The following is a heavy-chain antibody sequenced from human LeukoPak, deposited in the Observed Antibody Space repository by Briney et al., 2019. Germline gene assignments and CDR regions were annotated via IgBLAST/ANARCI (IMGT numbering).Heavy chain of an antibody. D-gene: IGHD6-19*01. CDR2: IKQEGSEK. Sequence: GGSLRLSCAASGFTFSSYWMSWVRQAPGKGLEWVANIKQEGSEKYYVDSVKGRFTISRDNAKNSLYLQMNSLRAEDTAVYYCARLKYSSGWYYFDYWGQGTLVTVSS. V-gene: IGHV3-7*01. J-gene: IGHJ4*02. CDR1: GFTFSSYW. CDR3: ARLKYSSGWYYFDY.